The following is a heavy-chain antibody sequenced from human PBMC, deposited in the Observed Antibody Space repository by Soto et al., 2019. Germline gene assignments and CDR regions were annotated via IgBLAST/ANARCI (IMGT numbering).Heavy chain of an antibody. V-gene: IGHV4-30-4*01. CDR3: ARAPTTVVTSGPLYYYYGMDV. D-gene: IGHD4-17*01. J-gene: IGHJ6*02. CDR1: GGSISSGDYY. Sequence: QVQLQESGPGLVKPSQTLSLTCTVSGGSISSGDYYWSWIRQPPGKGLEWIGYIYYSGSTYYNPSLKIRVTISVDTSKNQFSLKLSSVTAADTAVYYCARAPTTVVTSGPLYYYYGMDVWGQGTTVTVSS. CDR2: IYYSGST.